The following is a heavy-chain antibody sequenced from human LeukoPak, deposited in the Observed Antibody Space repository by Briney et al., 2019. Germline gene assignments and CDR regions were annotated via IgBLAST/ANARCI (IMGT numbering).Heavy chain of an antibody. V-gene: IGHV4-39*07. CDR2: IYYSGST. Sequence: SETLSLTCTVSGGSISSSSYYWGWIRQPPGKGLEWIGSIYYSGSTYDNPSLKSRVTISVDTSKNQFSLKLSSVTAADTAVYYCARGYRGPMGYWGQGTLVTVSS. D-gene: IGHD1-26*01. CDR3: ARGYRGPMGY. CDR1: GGSISSSSYY. J-gene: IGHJ4*02.